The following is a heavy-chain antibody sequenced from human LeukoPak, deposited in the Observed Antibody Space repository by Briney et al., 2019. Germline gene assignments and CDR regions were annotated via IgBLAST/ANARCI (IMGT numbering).Heavy chain of an antibody. CDR1: GFTFSSYG. CDR3: AKGEASGWGYYFDY. J-gene: IGHJ4*02. CDR2: ISYDGSNK. D-gene: IGHD6-19*01. V-gene: IGHV3-30*18. Sequence: PGGSLRLSCAASGFTFSSYGMHWVRQAPGKGLEWVAVISYDGSNKYYADSVKGRFTISRDNSKNTLYLQMNSLRAEDTAVYYCAKGEASGWGYYFDYWGQGTLVTVSS.